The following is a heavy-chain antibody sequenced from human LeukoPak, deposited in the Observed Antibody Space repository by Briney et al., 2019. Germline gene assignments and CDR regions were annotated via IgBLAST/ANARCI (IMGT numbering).Heavy chain of an antibody. CDR3: ATGPRVGAVTAFGP. J-gene: IGHJ5*02. Sequence: PGGSLRLSCAASGFTFSSYWMSWVRQAPGKGLEWVANINEDGSEKYYVDSVKGRFTISRDNAKNSLYLQMNSLRAEDTAVYYCATGPRVGAVTAFGPWGQGTLVTVSS. CDR1: GFTFSSYW. D-gene: IGHD1-26*01. CDR2: INEDGSEK. V-gene: IGHV3-7*01.